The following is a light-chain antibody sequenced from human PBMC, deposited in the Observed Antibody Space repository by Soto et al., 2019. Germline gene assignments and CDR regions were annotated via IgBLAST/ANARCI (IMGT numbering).Light chain of an antibody. CDR2: EGS. CDR1: SSDVGSYNL. J-gene: IGLJ2*01. CDR3: CSYAGSSTLV. V-gene: IGLV2-23*01. Sequence: QSVLTQPASVSGSPGQSITISCTGTSSDVGSYNLVSWYQQHPGKAPKLMIYEGSKRPSGVSNRFSGSKSGNTASLTSSGLQAEDEADYYCCSYAGSSTLVFGGGTKLTFL.